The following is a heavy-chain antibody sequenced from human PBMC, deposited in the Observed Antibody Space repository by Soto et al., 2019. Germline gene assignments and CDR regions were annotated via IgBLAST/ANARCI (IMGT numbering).Heavy chain of an antibody. CDR3: AHRQRTVYFDY. D-gene: IGHD4-17*01. CDR1: GFSLSTSGVG. Sequence: QITLKESGPTLVKPTQTLTLTYTFSGFSLSTSGVGVGWIRQPPGKALEWLALIYWDDDKRYSPSLKSRLTITEDTSKNQVVLTMTNMDPVDTATYYCAHRQRTVYFDYWGQGTLVTVSS. CDR2: IYWDDDK. J-gene: IGHJ4*02. V-gene: IGHV2-5*02.